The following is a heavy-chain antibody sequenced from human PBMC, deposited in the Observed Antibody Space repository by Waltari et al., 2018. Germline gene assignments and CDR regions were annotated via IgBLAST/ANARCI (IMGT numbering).Heavy chain of an antibody. CDR3: AIEKEWELGAFDI. CDR1: GFTFSSYW. CDR2: IKQDGSEK. D-gene: IGHD1-26*01. V-gene: IGHV3-7*01. J-gene: IGHJ3*02. Sequence: EVQLVVSGGGLVQPGGSLRLSCAASGFTFSSYWMSWVRQAPGKGREWVANIKQDGSEKYYVDSVKGRFTISRDNAKNSLYLQMNSLRAEDTAVYYCAIEKEWELGAFDIWGQGTMVTVSS.